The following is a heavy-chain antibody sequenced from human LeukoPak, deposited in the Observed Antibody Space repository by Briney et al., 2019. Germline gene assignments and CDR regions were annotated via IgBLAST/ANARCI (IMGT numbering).Heavy chain of an antibody. CDR3: ARDRIGHYGSGGFGGMDV. V-gene: IGHV3-11*06. D-gene: IGHD3-10*01. CDR1: GFTFNDYY. J-gene: IGHJ6*04. Sequence: PGGSLRLSCAASGFTFNDYYMSWIRQAPGKGLEWVSYISSSSSYTNYADSVKGRFTISRDNAKNSLYLQMNSLRAEDTAVYYCARDRIGHYGSGGFGGMDVWGKGSTVTVSS. CDR2: ISSSSSYT.